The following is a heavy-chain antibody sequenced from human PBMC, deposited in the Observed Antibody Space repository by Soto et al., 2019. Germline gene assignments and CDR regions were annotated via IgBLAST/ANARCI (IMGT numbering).Heavy chain of an antibody. CDR2: ISYDGSNK. CDR1: GFTFSSYA. Sequence: QVQLVESGGGVVQPGRSLRLSCAASGFTFSSYAMHWVRQAPGKGLEWVAVISYDGSNKYYADSVKGRFTISRDNSKNPLYRQMNSLRAEDTAVYYCEREDSSDSDFDYWGQGTLVTVSS. D-gene: IGHD3-22*01. V-gene: IGHV3-30-3*01. J-gene: IGHJ4*02. CDR3: EREDSSDSDFDY.